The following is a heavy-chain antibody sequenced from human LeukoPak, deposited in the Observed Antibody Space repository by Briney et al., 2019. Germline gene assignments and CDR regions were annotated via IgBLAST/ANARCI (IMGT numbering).Heavy chain of an antibody. CDR3: AKILTGGGGFDV. Sequence: GSLRLSCAASGITFTSYAMSWVRQAPGKGLEYIGYIYHSGSTNYNPSLKRRVTISVDTSKNQFSLKLSSVTAADTALYYCAKILTGGGGFDVWGQGTKVTVST. CDR2: IYHSGST. V-gene: IGHV4-59*01. CDR1: GITFTSYA. D-gene: IGHD3-16*01. J-gene: IGHJ3*01.